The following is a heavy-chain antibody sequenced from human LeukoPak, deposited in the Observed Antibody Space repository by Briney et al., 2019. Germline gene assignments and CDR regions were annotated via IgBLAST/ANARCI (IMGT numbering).Heavy chain of an antibody. J-gene: IGHJ4*02. Sequence: SETLSLTCTVSGYSISSGYYWGWIRPPPGKGLEWIGSIYHSGSTYYNPSLKSRVTISVDTSKNQFSLKLNSVTAADTAVYYCARDSYYYGSGSYYIDYWGQGTLVTVSS. CDR2: IYHSGST. CDR1: GYSISSGYY. CDR3: ARDSYYYGSGSYYIDY. D-gene: IGHD3-10*01. V-gene: IGHV4-38-2*02.